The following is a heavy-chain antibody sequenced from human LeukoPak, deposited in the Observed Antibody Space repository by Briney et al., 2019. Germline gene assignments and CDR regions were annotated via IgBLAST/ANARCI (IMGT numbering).Heavy chain of an antibody. CDR3: ARRNYYGLSFDY. CDR2: INHSGST. D-gene: IGHD3-10*01. J-gene: IGHJ4*02. V-gene: IGHV4-34*01. Sequence: SETLSLTCAVYGGSFSGYYWSWIRQPPGKGLEWIGEINHSGSTNYNPSLKSRVTISVDTSENQFSLKLSSVTAADTAVYYCARRNYYGLSFDYWGQGTLVTVSS. CDR1: GGSFSGYY.